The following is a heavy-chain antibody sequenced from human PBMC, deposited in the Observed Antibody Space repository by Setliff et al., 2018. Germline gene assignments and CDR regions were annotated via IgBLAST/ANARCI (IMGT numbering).Heavy chain of an antibody. Sequence: GGSLRLSCAASGFTFSSYAMSWVRQAPGKGLEWVSAISGRGGSTYYADSVKGRFTISRDNSKNALYLQMNSLRAEDTAVYYCAKNGFGVVALGVNNWFDPWGQGTLVTVS. D-gene: IGHD3-10*01. CDR3: AKNGFGVVALGVNNWFDP. J-gene: IGHJ5*02. V-gene: IGHV3-23*01. CDR1: GFTFSSYA. CDR2: ISGRGGST.